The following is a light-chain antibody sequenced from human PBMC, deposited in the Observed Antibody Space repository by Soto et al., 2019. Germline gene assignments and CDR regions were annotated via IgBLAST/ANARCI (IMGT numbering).Light chain of an antibody. V-gene: IGKV1-33*01. CDR3: QQYDTLPPT. CDR2: DAS. CDR1: QDISNY. Sequence: DIQMTQSPSSLSASVGDRVTITCQASQDISNYLNWYQQKPGKAPKLLMSDASILETGVPSRFSGSGSGTDFTVTIGGLQPEDIATYYCQQYDTLPPTFGPGTKVDLK. J-gene: IGKJ3*01.